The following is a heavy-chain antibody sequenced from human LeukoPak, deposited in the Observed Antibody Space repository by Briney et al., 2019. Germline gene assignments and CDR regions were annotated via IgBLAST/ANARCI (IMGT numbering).Heavy chain of an antibody. J-gene: IGHJ4*02. V-gene: IGHV1-18*01. D-gene: IGHD2-15*01. CDR2: ISCYNGGT. Sequence: ASVKVSCKASGYTFNRHGISWVRQAPGQGPEWMGWISCYNGGTHYAQNYQGRLTMTTDTSTSTAYMELRSLRSDDTAVYYCARDPSNTSGHNARFDYWGQGTLVTVSS. CDR1: GYTFNRHG. CDR3: ARDPSNTSGHNARFDY.